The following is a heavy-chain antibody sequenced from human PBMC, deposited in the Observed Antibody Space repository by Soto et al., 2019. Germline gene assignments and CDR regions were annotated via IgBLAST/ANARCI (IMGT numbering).Heavy chain of an antibody. CDR1: GYTFTSYA. D-gene: IGHD2-21*02. V-gene: IGHV1-3*05. Sequence: QVQLVQSGAEEKKPGASVKVSCKASGYTFTSYAMHWVRQAPGQRLEWMGWINAGNGNTKYSQKFQGRVTITRDTCASTAYMELSSLRSEDTAVYYCARSIGVVTALDYWGQGTLVTVSS. CDR3: ARSIGVVTALDY. J-gene: IGHJ4*02. CDR2: INAGNGNT.